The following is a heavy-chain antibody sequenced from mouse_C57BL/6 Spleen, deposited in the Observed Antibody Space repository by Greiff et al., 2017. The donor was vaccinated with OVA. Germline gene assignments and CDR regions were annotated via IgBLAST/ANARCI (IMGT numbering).Heavy chain of an antibody. CDR3: ATAPYDWFAY. CDR1: GYTFTDYN. CDR2: INPNNGGT. Sequence: EVMLVESGPELVKPGASVKIPCKASGYTFTDYNMDWVKQSHGKSLEWIGDINPNNGGTIYNQKFKGKATLTVDKSSSTAYMELRSLTSEDTAVYYCATAPYDWFAYWGQGTLVTVSA. D-gene: IGHD2-12*01. J-gene: IGHJ3*01. V-gene: IGHV1-18*01.